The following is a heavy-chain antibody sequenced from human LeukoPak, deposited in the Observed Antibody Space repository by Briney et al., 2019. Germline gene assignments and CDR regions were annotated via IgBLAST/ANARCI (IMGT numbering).Heavy chain of an antibody. CDR3: AKDIGTSSAIDH. Sequence: PGGSLRLSCAASGFXFRSYAIHWVRQAPGRGLEWVAFISYDGNNKYYADSVKGRFTISRDNSKNTLYLQMNSLRGEDPAVYYCAKDIGTSSAIDHWGQGTLVTVSS. V-gene: IGHV3-30*18. CDR2: ISYDGNNK. CDR1: GFXFRSYA. D-gene: IGHD2-2*01. J-gene: IGHJ4*02.